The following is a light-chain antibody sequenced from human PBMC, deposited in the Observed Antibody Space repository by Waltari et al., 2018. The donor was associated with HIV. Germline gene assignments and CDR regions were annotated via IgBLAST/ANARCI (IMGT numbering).Light chain of an antibody. V-gene: IGKV1-5*03. J-gene: IGKJ2*01. CDR3: QQYSTLSRRS. Sequence: DVQMTQSPSTLSASVGDRVTIRCRASQSINTGLAWYQQKPGKAPRLLISKASSLENGVPSRFSGSGSGTEFTLAISSLQPDDLATYYCQQYSTLSRRSFGQGTKLEIK. CDR1: QSINTG. CDR2: KAS.